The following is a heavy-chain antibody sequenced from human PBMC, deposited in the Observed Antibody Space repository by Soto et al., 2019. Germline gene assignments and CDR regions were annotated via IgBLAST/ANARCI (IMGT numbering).Heavy chain of an antibody. V-gene: IGHV3-33*01. D-gene: IGHD6-19*01. CDR1: GFTFSSYG. J-gene: IGHJ6*03. CDR2: IWYEGSNK. CDR3: ARDRGEQWLASDYYYMDV. Sequence: GGSLRLSCAASGFTFSSYGMHWVRQAPGKGLEWVAVIWYEGSNKYNADSVKGRFTISRENSKNTRYLQITSLRAEQTAVYNWARDRGEQWLASDYYYMDVGGKGSTVTVCS.